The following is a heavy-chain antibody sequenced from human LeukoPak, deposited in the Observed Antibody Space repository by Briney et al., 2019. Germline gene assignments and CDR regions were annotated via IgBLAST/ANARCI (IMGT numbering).Heavy chain of an antibody. J-gene: IGHJ4*02. Sequence: SETLSLTCSVSGGSFSSAAYRWTWIRQPPGKGLEWIASISESGGADYNPSLRSRLSISLDTSDHQFSLRVTSVTAADTAVYYCARYDTSLVPYFDSWGQGTLVTISS. CDR3: ARYDTSLVPYFDS. V-gene: IGHV4-30-4*01. CDR2: ISESGGA. CDR1: GGSFSSAAYR. D-gene: IGHD5-18*01.